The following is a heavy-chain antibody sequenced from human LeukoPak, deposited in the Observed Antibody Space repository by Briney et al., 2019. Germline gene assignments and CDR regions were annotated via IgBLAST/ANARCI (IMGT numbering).Heavy chain of an antibody. V-gene: IGHV3-23*01. CDR1: GFTFSSYA. CDR3: AKSGGYSGYIYYYYTDV. J-gene: IGHJ6*03. Sequence: GGSLRLSCAASGFTFSSYAMSWVRQAPGKGLEWVSIISGSGGSTYYVDSVKGRFTISRDNSKNTLYLQMNSLRAEDTAVYYCAKSGGYSGYIYYYYTDVWGKGTTVTVSS. D-gene: IGHD5-12*01. CDR2: ISGSGGST.